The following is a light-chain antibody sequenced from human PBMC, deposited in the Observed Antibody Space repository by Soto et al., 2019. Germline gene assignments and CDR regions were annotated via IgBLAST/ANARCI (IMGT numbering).Light chain of an antibody. CDR2: GAS. V-gene: IGKV3-20*01. CDR3: QQYGTSPYT. Sequence: EIVLTQSPGTQSLSPGERATLSCRASQSVSSGYLAWYQQKPGQAPRLIISGASSRATGIPDRFSGSGSETDFTLTISRLEPEDFAVYYCQQYGTSPYTFGQGTKLEIK. J-gene: IGKJ2*01. CDR1: QSVSSGY.